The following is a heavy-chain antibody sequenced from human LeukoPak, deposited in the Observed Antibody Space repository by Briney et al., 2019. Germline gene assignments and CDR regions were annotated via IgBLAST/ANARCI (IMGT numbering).Heavy chain of an antibody. D-gene: IGHD2/OR15-2a*01. CDR2: INPDSGGT. CDR3: ARTFYDTLDSDAFDI. CDR1: GYTFTGYY. V-gene: IGHV1-2*02. Sequence: ASVKVSCKASGYTFTGYYMHWVRQAPGQGLEWMGWINPDSGGTNNAQKFQGRVTMTRDTSISTAYMELSRLRSDDTAVYYCARTFYDTLDSDAFDIWGQGTMVTVSS. J-gene: IGHJ3*02.